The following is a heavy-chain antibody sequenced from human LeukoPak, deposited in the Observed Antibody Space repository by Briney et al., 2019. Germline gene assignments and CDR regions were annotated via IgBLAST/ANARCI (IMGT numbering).Heavy chain of an antibody. CDR3: ARVSAYYDITSIDY. J-gene: IGHJ4*02. Sequence: GASVKVSCKASGGTFSSYAISWVRQAPGQGLEWMGRIIPILGIANYARKFQGRVTITADKSTSTAYMELSSLRSEDTAVYYCARVSAYYDITSIDYWGRGTLVTVSS. D-gene: IGHD3-9*01. V-gene: IGHV1-69*04. CDR1: GGTFSSYA. CDR2: IIPILGIA.